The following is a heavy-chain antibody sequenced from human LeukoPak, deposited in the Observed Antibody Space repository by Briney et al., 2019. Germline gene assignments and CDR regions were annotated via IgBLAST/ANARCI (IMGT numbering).Heavy chain of an antibody. V-gene: IGHV4-61*01. CDR2: IYYSGST. CDR3: ARSTGSQLLWFGEFDY. J-gene: IGHJ4*02. Sequence: SETLSLTCTVSGGSVSSGSYYWSWIRQPPGKGLEWIGYIYYSGSTNYSPSLKSRVTISVDTSKNQFSLKLSSVTAADTAVYYCARSTGSQLLWFGEFDYWGQGTLVTVSS. CDR1: GGSVSSGSYY. D-gene: IGHD3-10*01.